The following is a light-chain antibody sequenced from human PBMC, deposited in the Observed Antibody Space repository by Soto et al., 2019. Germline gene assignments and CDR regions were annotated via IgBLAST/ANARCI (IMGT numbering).Light chain of an antibody. Sequence: EIVLTQSPATLSLSPGERATLSCRASQSVSSYLAWYQQKPGQAHRLLIYDASNRATDIPDRFSGSGSGTDFTLTITRLEPEDSATYYCQHYNTWPWTFGQGTKVDI. CDR3: QHYNTWPWT. CDR1: QSVSSY. V-gene: IGKV3-11*01. J-gene: IGKJ1*01. CDR2: DAS.